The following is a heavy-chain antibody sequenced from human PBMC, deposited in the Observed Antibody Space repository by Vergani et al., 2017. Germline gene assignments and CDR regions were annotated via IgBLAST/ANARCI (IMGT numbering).Heavy chain of an antibody. CDR1: GFTFSNAW. V-gene: IGHV3-15*01. CDR2: IKSKTDGGTT. CDR3: STSIYSLLFDY. Sequence: EVQLVDSGGGLVKPGGSLRLSCAASGFTFSNAWMSWVRQAPGKGLEWVGRIKSKTDGGTTDYAAPVKGRFTISRDDSKNTLYLQMNSLKTEDTAVYYCSTSIYSLLFDYWGQGTLVTVSS. J-gene: IGHJ4*02. D-gene: IGHD2-15*01.